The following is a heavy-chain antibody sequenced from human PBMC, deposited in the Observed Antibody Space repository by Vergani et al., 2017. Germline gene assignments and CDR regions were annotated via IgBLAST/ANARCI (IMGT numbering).Heavy chain of an antibody. Sequence: EVQLVESGGGLVQPGGSLRLSCAASGFTFSSYEMNWVRQAPGKGLEWVSYISSSGSTIYYADSMKGRFTISRDNAKNSLYLQMNSLRAEDTAVYYGAGDGGCGFFDYWGRGTLVTVSS. CDR2: ISSSGSTI. V-gene: IGHV3-48*03. J-gene: IGHJ4*02. D-gene: IGHD2-21*01. CDR1: GFTFSSYE. CDR3: AGDGGCGFFDY.